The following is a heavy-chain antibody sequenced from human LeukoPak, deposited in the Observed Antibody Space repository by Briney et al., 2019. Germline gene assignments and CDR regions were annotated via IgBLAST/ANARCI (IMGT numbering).Heavy chain of an antibody. J-gene: IGHJ4*02. CDR3: ARVLKYNGSYYCDY. CDR1: GGSISTTRHY. D-gene: IGHD1-26*01. CDR2: MYYGGST. V-gene: IGHV4-39*01. Sequence: SETLSLTCAVSGGSISTTRHYWGWIRQPPGKGLEWIGNMYYGGSTYYNPSLRSRVTISVDTAKNQFSLKLSSVTAADTAVYYCARVLKYNGSYYCDYWGQGTLVTVSS.